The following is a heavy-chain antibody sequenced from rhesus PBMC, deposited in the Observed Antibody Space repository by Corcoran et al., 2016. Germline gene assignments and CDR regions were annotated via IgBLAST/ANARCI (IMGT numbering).Heavy chain of an antibody. Sequence: QVQLQESGPGLVKPSETLSLTCAVSGYSISSGYYWGWIRQPPGKGLEWIGSIYGSGGSNYLNPSLKSRGPLSVDTSKNRFSLKLSSVTAADTAVYYCARVGSSWSEWDTVGTEWYFDLWGPGTPITISS. D-gene: IGHD5-42*01. CDR3: ARVGSSWSEWDTVGTEWYFDL. V-gene: IGHV4S14*01. CDR1: GYSISSGYY. J-gene: IGHJ2*01. CDR2: IYGSGGSN.